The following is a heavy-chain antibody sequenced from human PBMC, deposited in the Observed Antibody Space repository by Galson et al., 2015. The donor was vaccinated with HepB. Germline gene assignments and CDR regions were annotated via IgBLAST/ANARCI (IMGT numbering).Heavy chain of an antibody. Sequence: SLRLSCAASGFIFSSYAMAWVRQAPGKGLECLSTITGSGDGAYYTDSVKGRFTISRDNSKNTLYLQMNSLRAEDAALYYCAKEPDGYSRAGFDYWGQGTLVTVSS. CDR2: ITGSGDGA. J-gene: IGHJ4*02. CDR3: AKEPDGYSRAGFDY. D-gene: IGHD5-24*01. V-gene: IGHV3-23*01. CDR1: GFIFSSYA.